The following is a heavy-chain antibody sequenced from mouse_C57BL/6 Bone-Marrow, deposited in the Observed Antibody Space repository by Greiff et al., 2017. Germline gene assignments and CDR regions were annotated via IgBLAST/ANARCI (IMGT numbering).Heavy chain of an antibody. CDR3: ARKDTTVVAPYYAMDY. V-gene: IGHV1-82*01. CDR2: IYPGDGDT. J-gene: IGHJ4*01. Sequence: VQGVESGPELVKPGASVKISCKASGYAFSSSWMNWVKQRPGKGLEWIGRIYPGDGDTNYNGKFKGKATLTADKSSSTAYMQLSSLTSEDSAVYFCARKDTTVVAPYYAMDYWGQGTSVTVSS. CDR1: GYAFSSSW. D-gene: IGHD1-1*01.